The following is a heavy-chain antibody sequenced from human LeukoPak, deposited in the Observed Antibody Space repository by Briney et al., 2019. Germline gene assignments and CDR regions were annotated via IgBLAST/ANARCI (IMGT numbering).Heavy chain of an antibody. V-gene: IGHV3-48*03. J-gene: IGHJ4*02. CDR3: ANTVTFGGALRGD. CDR1: GFTFSSYE. CDR2: ISSSGSTI. Sequence: GGSLRLSCAASGFTFSSYEMNWVRQAPGKGLEWVSYISSSGSTIYYADSVKGRFTISRDNAKNSLYLQMNSLRAEDTAVYYCANTVTFGGALRGDWGQGTLVTVSS. D-gene: IGHD3-16*01.